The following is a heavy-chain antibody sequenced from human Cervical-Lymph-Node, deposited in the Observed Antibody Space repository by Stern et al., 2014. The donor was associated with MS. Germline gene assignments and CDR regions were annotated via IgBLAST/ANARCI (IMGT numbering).Heavy chain of an antibody. D-gene: IGHD6-6*01. CDR1: GFTFSSYG. Sequence: VQLVESGGGVVQPGRSLRLSCAASGFTFSSYGMHWVRQTPGKGLEWVAVICYDGSNKYYADSVKGRFTISRDNSENTLYLQMNSLRAEDTAVYYCARGDSSSPLEYWGQGTLVTVSS. J-gene: IGHJ4*02. CDR2: ICYDGSNK. CDR3: ARGDSSSPLEY. V-gene: IGHV3-33*01.